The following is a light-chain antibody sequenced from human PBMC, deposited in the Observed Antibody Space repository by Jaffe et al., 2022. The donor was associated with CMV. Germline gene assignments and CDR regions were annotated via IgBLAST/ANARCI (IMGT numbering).Light chain of an antibody. CDR2: WAS. CDR1: QTVLYSSNNKNH. V-gene: IGKV4-1*01. Sequence: DIVMTQSPDSLAVSLGERATINCKSSQTVLYSSNNKNHLAWYQQKAGQPPKLLIYWASTRESGVPDRFSGSGSGTDFTLTISSLQAEDVAVYYCQQYYSTPYTFGQGTKLVIK. J-gene: IGKJ2*01. CDR3: QQYYSTPYT.